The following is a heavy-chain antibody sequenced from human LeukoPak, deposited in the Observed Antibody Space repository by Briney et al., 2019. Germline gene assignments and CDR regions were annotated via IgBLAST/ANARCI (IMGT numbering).Heavy chain of an antibody. J-gene: IGHJ6*03. V-gene: IGHV4-39*07. CDR3: ARGKIRYRYYYYYMDV. CDR2: IYYSVST. D-gene: IGHD1-14*01. Sequence: PSETLSLTCTVSGGSISSSSYYWGWIRQPPGKGLEWIGSIYYSVSTYYNPSLKSRLTISVDTSKNQFSLKLSSVTAADTALYYCARGKIRYRYYYYYMDVWGKGTTVTVSS. CDR1: GGSISSSSYY.